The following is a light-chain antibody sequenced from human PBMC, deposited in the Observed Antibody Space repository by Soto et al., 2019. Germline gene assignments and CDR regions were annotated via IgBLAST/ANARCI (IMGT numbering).Light chain of an antibody. J-gene: IGKJ1*01. CDR1: QSVSNNY. V-gene: IGKV3-20*01. CDR2: GAS. CDR3: HQYGRSPRT. Sequence: EIVLTHSPGTLSLSPGERATLSCRASQSVSNNYLAWYQQKPGQAPRLLIYGASGRAPGVPDRFSGSGSGKDFILSISRLEPEDFVVYSCHQYGRSPRTFGQGTKVEIK.